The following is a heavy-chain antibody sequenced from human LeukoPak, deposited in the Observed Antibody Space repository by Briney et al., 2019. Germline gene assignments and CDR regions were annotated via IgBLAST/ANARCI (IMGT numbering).Heavy chain of an antibody. CDR3: ARGVLAAADTYNWFDP. J-gene: IGHJ5*01. CDR2: MNPNNGNT. CDR1: GYTFTSYD. V-gene: IGHV1-8*01. D-gene: IGHD6-13*01. Sequence: GASVKASCKASGYTFTSYDINWVRQATGQGLEWMGWMNPNNGNTTYAQKFQGRVTMTRDTSISTAYMELSSLTSEDTAVYYCARGVLAAADTYNWFDPWGQGTLVTVSS.